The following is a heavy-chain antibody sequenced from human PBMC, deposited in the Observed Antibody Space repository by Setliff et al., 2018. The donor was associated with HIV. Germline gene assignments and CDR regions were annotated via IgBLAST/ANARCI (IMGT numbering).Heavy chain of an antibody. D-gene: IGHD3-3*01. J-gene: IGHJ6*03. Sequence: SVKVSCKASGGTFSYAISWVRQDPGKGLEWMGRIIPIFGTANYAQKFQGRVTITADKSTSTVYMELSRLRSEDTAVYYCARDPGEGGGGFLEWSIGYYYYMDVWGKGTTVTVSS. CDR1: GGTFSYA. CDR3: ARDPGEGGGGFLEWSIGYYYYMDV. V-gene: IGHV1-69*06. CDR2: IIPIFGTA.